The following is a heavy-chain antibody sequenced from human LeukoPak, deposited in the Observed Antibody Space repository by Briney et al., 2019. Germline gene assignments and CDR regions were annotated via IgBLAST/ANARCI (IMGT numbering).Heavy chain of an antibody. CDR1: GGSISSYY. CDR2: IYYSGST. J-gene: IGHJ4*02. Sequence: PSETLSLTCTVSGGSISSYYWSWIRQPPGKGLEWIGYIYYSGSTNYNPSLKSRVTISVDTSKNQFSLKLSSVTAADTAVYYCARASYSSSPIDYWGQGALVTVSS. CDR3: ARASYSSSPIDY. D-gene: IGHD6-13*01. V-gene: IGHV4-59*01.